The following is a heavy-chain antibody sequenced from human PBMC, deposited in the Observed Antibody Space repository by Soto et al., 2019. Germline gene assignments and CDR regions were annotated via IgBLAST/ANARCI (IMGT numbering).Heavy chain of an antibody. D-gene: IGHD6-25*01. J-gene: IGHJ6*03. V-gene: IGHV1-18*01. CDR3: ARDSGAEVVAPPEARYMDV. CDR1: GFTFTNYG. CDR2: ISSFNGNT. Sequence: QVTLVQSGAEVKRPGASVKISCKASGFTFTNYGFSWVRLAPGQGLEWLGWISSFNGNTNYPQKNQGRITMTTDTSTTTVYMERRSLTPDDTAVYFCARDSGAEVVAPPEARYMDVWGKGTTVTVSS.